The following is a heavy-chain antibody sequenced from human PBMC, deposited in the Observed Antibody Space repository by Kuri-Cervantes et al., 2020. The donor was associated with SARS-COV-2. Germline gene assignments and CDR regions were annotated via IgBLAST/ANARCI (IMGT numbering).Heavy chain of an antibody. D-gene: IGHD3-3*01. CDR1: GGSITSGYS. Sequence: PETRSPTCTVSGGSITSGYSGGWSRRPPGKGLGWSGSIYHIGSTYYNPSLKSRVTIPGDTSKNHVSLKLSSVTAADTAVYYCARHEEGSGIFGVVIIRKDFDIWGQGTMVTVSS. V-gene: IGHV4-38-2*02. CDR2: IYHIGST. J-gene: IGHJ3*02. CDR3: ARHEEGSGIFGVVIIRKDFDI.